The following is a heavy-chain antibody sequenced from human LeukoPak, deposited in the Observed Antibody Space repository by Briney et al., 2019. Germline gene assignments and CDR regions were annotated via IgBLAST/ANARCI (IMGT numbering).Heavy chain of an antibody. Sequence: GGSLRLSXAASGFTFDDYAMHWVRQAPGKGLEWVSLISGDDGRTYYADSVKGRFTISRDNSKNSLYLQMNSLRIEDTALYYCAKEFGDSYGYPTPFDYWGQGTLVTVSS. D-gene: IGHD5-18*01. CDR1: GFTFDDYA. CDR2: ISGDDGRT. V-gene: IGHV3-43*02. CDR3: AKEFGDSYGYPTPFDY. J-gene: IGHJ4*02.